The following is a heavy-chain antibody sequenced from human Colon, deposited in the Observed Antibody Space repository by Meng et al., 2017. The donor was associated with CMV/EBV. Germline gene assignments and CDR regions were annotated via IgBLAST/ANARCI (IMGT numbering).Heavy chain of an antibody. CDR1: GYSFTGYY. Sequence: QVQLVQSGFEVKRPGASVKVSCKASGYSFTGYYLHWLRQAPGQRLEWLGRINTDDGDTKYAPKFRGRATMTRDMSITTAYMELDGLTSDDTATYYCARDRASLYYQFDSWGQGTLVTVSS. D-gene: IGHD5/OR15-5a*01. CDR3: ARDRASLYYQFDS. V-gene: IGHV1-2*06. CDR2: INTDDGDT. J-gene: IGHJ4*02.